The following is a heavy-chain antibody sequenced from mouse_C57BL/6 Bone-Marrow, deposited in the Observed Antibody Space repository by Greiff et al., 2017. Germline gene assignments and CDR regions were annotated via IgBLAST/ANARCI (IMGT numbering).Heavy chain of an antibody. CDR2: IYPRNDST. J-gene: IGHJ3*01. D-gene: IGHD2-3*01. CDR1: GYTFTDHT. Sequence: QVQLQQSDAELVKPGASVKISCKVSGYTFTDHTIHWMKQRPEQGLEWIGYIYPRNDSTKYNEKFKGKATLTADKSSSTAYMQLNSLTSDDSAVYFCAREVYDCYDWFAYWGQGTLVTVSA. CDR3: AREVYDCYDWFAY. V-gene: IGHV1-78*01.